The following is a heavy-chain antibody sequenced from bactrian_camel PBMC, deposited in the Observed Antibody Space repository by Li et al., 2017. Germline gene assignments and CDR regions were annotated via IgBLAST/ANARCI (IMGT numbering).Heavy chain of an antibody. CDR2: IDSQGTS. D-gene: IGHD6*01. Sequence: QVQLVESGGGSVQAGGSLRLSCKSNVYTSGFWCMGWFRHGPGQEGVAYIDSQGTSTYADAVKGRFTISKDSDKNTLYLQMNSLKPEDTAMYYCAAEDPLLGLAGSCYLLSPDDFAYWGQGTQVTVS. CDR3: AAEDPLLGLAGSCYLLSPDDFAY. V-gene: IGHV3S53*01. J-gene: IGHJ6*01. CDR1: VYTSGFWC.